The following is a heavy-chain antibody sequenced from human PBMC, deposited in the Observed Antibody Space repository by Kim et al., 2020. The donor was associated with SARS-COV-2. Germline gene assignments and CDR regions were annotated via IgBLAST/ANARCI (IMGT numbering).Heavy chain of an antibody. CDR3: ARDLANWKRGVGNP. D-gene: IGHD1-1*01. CDR1: GYTFTSYG. Sequence: ASVKVSCKASGYTFTSYGVNWVRQAPGQGLEWMGWISAHNGNTKYAQRFQGRVTMTTDTATSTAHVEVRGLRPDDTAVHYCARDLANWKRGVGNPWGQGTLVTVSS. CDR2: ISAHNGNT. J-gene: IGHJ5*02. V-gene: IGHV1-18*01.